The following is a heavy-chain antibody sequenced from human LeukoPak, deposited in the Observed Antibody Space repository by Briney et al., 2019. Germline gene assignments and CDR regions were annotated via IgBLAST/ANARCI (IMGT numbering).Heavy chain of an antibody. D-gene: IGHD2-21*01. J-gene: IGHJ4*02. CDR1: GFTFSSYA. V-gene: IGHV3-23*01. CDR3: AKPQGTDVVVIAIEFDY. Sequence: GGSLRLSCAASGFTFSSYAMSWVRRAPGKGLEWVSAISGSGGSTYYADSVKGRFTISRDNSKNTLYLQMNSLRAEDTAVYYCAKPQGTDVVVIAIEFDYWGQGTLVTVSS. CDR2: ISGSGGST.